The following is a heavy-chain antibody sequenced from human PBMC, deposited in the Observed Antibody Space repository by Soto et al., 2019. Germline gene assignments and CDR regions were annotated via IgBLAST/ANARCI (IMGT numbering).Heavy chain of an antibody. CDR3: ARMVGDWDHDWFDP. V-gene: IGHV1-3*01. J-gene: IGHJ5*02. Sequence: ASVKVSCKASGYTFTSYAMHWVRRARGQRLEWMGWINAGNGNTKYSQKFQGRVTITRDTSASTAYMELSSLRSEATAVYYCARMVGDWDHDWFDPWGQGTLVTVSS. CDR1: GYTFTSYA. D-gene: IGHD2-21*02. CDR2: INAGNGNT.